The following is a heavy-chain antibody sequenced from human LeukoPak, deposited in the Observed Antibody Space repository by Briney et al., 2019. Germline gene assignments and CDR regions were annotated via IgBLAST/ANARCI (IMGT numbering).Heavy chain of an antibody. D-gene: IGHD5/OR15-5a*01. V-gene: IGHV4-4*07. CDR1: GGSISSYY. CDR3: ARASLFTKDFDY. CDR2: IYSSGST. J-gene: IGHJ4*02. Sequence: SETLSLTCTVSGGSISSYYWSWIRQPAGKGLEWIGRIYSSGSTNYNPSLKSRVTISVDTSKNQFSLKLSSVTAADTAVYYCARASLFTKDFDYWGQGTLVTVSS.